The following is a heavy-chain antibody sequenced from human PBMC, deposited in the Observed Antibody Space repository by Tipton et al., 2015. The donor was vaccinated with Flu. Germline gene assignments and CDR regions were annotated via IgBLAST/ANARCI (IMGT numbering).Heavy chain of an antibody. CDR1: GDAIRSDYL. CDR2: VFRSGSG. Sequence: TLSLTCSVSGDAIRSDYLWGWIRQPPGRGLEWIGNVFRSGSGYLNPSLKSRVAISIDTSRKQFSLKLSSLTAADTAVYFCVRRDYSNYVSAPKNWFDSWGQGTLVTVSS. J-gene: IGHJ5*01. CDR3: VRRDYSNYVSAPKNWFDS. D-gene: IGHD4-11*01. V-gene: IGHV4-38-2*01.